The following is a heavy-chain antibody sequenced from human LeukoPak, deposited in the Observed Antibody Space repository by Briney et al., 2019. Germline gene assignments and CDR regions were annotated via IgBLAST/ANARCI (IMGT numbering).Heavy chain of an antibody. D-gene: IGHD3-3*01. CDR1: GLTFSSHW. J-gene: IGHJ4*02. CDR3: ATVHFGYFTF. CDR2: ITNDGSST. V-gene: IGHV3-74*01. Sequence: GGSLRLSCAASGLTFSSHWMHWVRQAPGKGLVWVSRITNDGSSTTYADSVKGRFTISRDNSKNTLYLQMNSLRAEDTAVYYCATVHFGYFTFWGQGTLVPVSS.